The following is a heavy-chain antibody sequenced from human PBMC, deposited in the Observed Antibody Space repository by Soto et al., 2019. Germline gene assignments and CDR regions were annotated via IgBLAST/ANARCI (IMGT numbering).Heavy chain of an antibody. J-gene: IGHJ4*02. CDR2: LWYDGSDK. Sequence: GGSLKLSCAASGFTFSTYGMHWVRQAPGKGLEWVAVLWYDGSDKYYGDSVKGRFTISRDNSKNTLYLQMNSLRVEDTAVYYCARDSYGSGRIRNYFDYWAQGTLVPVSS. D-gene: IGHD3-10*01. CDR3: ARDSYGSGRIRNYFDY. CDR1: GFTFSTYG. V-gene: IGHV3-33*01.